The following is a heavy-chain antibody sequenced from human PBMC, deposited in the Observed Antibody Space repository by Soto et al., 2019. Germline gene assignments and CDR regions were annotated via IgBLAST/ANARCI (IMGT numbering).Heavy chain of an antibody. CDR1: GGSISSGGYY. V-gene: IGHV4-31*03. J-gene: IGHJ6*02. Sequence: QVQLQESGPGLVKPSQTLSLTCTVSGGSISSGGYYWSWTRQHPGKGLEWIGYIYYSGSTYYNPSLKSRVTISVDTSKNQFSLKLSSVTAADTAVYYCASSSWYTPKGYYYGMDVWGQGTTVTVSS. CDR2: IYYSGST. CDR3: ASSSWYTPKGYYYGMDV. D-gene: IGHD6-13*01.